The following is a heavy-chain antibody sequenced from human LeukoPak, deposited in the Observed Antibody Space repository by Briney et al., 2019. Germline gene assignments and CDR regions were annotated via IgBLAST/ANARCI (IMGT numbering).Heavy chain of an antibody. D-gene: IGHD4-23*01. CDR3: ATYGGNTAEYFQH. Sequence: EASVKVSCKASGGTFSSYAISWVRQAPGQGLEWMGGIIPIFGTANYAQKFQGRVTITRDDSTSTAYMEVSSLRSEDTALYYCATYGGNTAEYFQHWGQGTLVTVSS. CDR2: IIPIFGTA. CDR1: GGTFSSYA. V-gene: IGHV1-69*05. J-gene: IGHJ1*01.